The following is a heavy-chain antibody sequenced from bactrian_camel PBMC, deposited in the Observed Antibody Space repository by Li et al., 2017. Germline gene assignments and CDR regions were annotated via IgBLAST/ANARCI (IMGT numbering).Heavy chain of an antibody. CDR3: IYALGD. Sequence: VQLVESGGGLVQPGGSLTLSCAAPGSAFNDYDMTWLRQAPGKGLERVSAIGSGGNTYYADSVKGRFTISRDNAENTLYLQMNSLKTEDTAVYYCIYALGDWGRGTQVTVS. V-gene: IGHV3S40*01. CDR1: GSAFNDYD. CDR2: IGSGGNT. J-gene: IGHJ4*01. D-gene: IGHD1*01.